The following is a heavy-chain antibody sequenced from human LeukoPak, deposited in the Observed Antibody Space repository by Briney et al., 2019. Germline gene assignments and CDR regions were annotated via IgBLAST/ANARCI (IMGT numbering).Heavy chain of an antibody. Sequence: GGSLRLSCAASGFTFSSYAMHWVRQAPGKGLECVAVISYDVNNKYYADSVRGRFTTSRDNSKNTLYLQLNSLRGEDTAVYYCARDQCERRMWGATKCNWFDPWGQGTLVTVSS. CDR2: ISYDVNNK. CDR1: GFTFSSYA. J-gene: IGHJ5*02. V-gene: IGHV3-30*04. CDR3: ARDQCERRMWGATKCNWFDP. D-gene: IGHD1-26*01.